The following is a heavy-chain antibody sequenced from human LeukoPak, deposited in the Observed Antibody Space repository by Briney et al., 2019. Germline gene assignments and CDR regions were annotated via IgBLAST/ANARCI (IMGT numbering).Heavy chain of an antibody. CDR3: AREGGFYRPLDY. J-gene: IGHJ4*02. CDR1: GGSVSITNW. CDR2: VHLDGST. D-gene: IGHD6-25*01. Sequence: PSETLSLTCGVSGGSVSITNWWTWIRQPPGKGLEWIGEVHLDGSTNFNPSLKSRLTMSVDLSENHVSLKLTSVTAAETAVYYCAREGGFYRPLDYSGQGTLVTVSS. V-gene: IGHV4-4*02.